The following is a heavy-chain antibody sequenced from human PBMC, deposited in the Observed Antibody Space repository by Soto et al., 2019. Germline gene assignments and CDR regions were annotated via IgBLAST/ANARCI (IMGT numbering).Heavy chain of an antibody. CDR3: ARKKDSGSYHNYDAFDI. D-gene: IGHD1-26*01. CDR2: IIPIFGTA. Sequence: SVKVSCKASGGTFSSYAIXXVRQAPGQGLEWMGGIIPIFGTANYAQKFQGRVTITADESTSTAYMELSSLRSEDTAVYYCARKKDSGSYHNYDAFDIWGQGTMVTV. V-gene: IGHV1-69*13. CDR1: GGTFSSYA. J-gene: IGHJ3*02.